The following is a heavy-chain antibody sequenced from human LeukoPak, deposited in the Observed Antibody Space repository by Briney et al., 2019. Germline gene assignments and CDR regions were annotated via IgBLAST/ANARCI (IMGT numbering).Heavy chain of an antibody. CDR3: AKVSIFGVVVHY. CDR1: GGSISSGDYY. Sequence: PSQTLSLTCTVSGGSISSGDYYWSWIRQPPGKGLEWIGYIYYSGSTYYNPSLKSRVTISVDTSKNQFSLKLSSVTAADTAVYYCAKVSIFGVVVHYWGPGTLVTVSS. D-gene: IGHD3-3*01. J-gene: IGHJ4*01. CDR2: IYYSGST. V-gene: IGHV4-30-4*08.